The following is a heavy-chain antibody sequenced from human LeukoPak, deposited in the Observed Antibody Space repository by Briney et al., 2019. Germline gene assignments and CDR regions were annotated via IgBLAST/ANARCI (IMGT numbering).Heavy chain of an antibody. CDR3: ARYYGSGSYYYFDY. D-gene: IGHD3-10*01. J-gene: IGHJ4*02. CDR1: GGSISSHY. CDR2: IYYSGST. Sequence: PSETLSLTCTVSGGSISSHYWSWIRQPPGKGLEWIGYIYYSGSTNYNPSLKSRVTISVDTSKNQFSLKLSSVTAADTAVYYCARYYGSGSYYYFDYWGQGTLVTASS. V-gene: IGHV4-59*11.